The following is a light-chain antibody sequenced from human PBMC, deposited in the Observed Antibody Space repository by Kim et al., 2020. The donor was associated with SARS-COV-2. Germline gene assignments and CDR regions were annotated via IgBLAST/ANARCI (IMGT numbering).Light chain of an antibody. V-gene: IGLV4-69*01. CDR1: SGHSSNA. CDR3: QTWGTGIWV. J-gene: IGLJ3*02. CDR2: LNSDGSH. Sequence: ASVKLTCNLSSGHSSNAIAWHQQQPEKGPRYLMKLNSDGSHTKGDGIPDRFSGSSSVAERYLTISSLQSEDEADYYCQTWGTGIWVFGGGTQLTVL.